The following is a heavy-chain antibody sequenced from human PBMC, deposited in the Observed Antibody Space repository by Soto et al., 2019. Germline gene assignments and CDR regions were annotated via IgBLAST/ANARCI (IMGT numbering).Heavy chain of an antibody. CDR2: IYYSGST. J-gene: IGHJ5*02. CDR3: ARLFLKLGYCSGGSCYSTGWFDP. Sequence: QLQLQESGPGLVKPSETLSLTCTVSGGSISSSSYYWGWIRQPPGKGLEWIGSIYYSGSTYYNPSLKSRVTISVDTSKNQFSLKLSSVTAADTAVYYCARLFLKLGYCSGGSCYSTGWFDPWGQGTLVTVSS. D-gene: IGHD2-15*01. V-gene: IGHV4-39*01. CDR1: GGSISSSSYY.